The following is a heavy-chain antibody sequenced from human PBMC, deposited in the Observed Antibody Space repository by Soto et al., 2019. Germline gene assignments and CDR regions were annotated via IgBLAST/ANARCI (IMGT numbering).Heavy chain of an antibody. V-gene: IGHV4-34*01. D-gene: IGHD6-19*01. J-gene: IGHJ4*02. Sequence: QVQLQQWGAGLLKPSETLSLTCAVYGGSFSGYYWSWIRQPPGKGLEWIGEINHSGSTNYNPSLKSRVTISVDTSKNQFSLKLSFVTAADTAVYYCARGGKSWLARNFDYWGQGTLVTVSS. CDR2: INHSGST. CDR1: GGSFSGYY. CDR3: ARGGKSWLARNFDY.